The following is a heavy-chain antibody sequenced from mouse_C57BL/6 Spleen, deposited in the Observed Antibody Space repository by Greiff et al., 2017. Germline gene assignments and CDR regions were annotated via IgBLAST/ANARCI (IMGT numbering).Heavy chain of an antibody. Sequence: EVNVVESGGGLVKPGGSLKLSCAASGFTFSSYAMSWVRQTPEKRLEWVATISDGGSYTYYPDNVKGRFTISRDNAKNNLYLQMSHLKSEDTAMYYCARGDYDRYFDVWGTGTTVTVSS. D-gene: IGHD2-4*01. CDR2: ISDGGSYT. CDR1: GFTFSSYA. V-gene: IGHV5-4*03. CDR3: ARGDYDRYFDV. J-gene: IGHJ1*03.